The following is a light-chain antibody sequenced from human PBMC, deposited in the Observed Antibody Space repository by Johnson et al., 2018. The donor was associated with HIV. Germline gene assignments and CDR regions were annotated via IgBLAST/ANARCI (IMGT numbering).Light chain of an antibody. Sequence: QSVLTQPPSVSAAPGQKVTISCSGSSSNIGNNYVSWYQQFPGTAPKLLIYENNKRPSGIPDRFSGSKSGTSATLGIPGLQPGDEADYYCGTWDSSLMSCYVFGTGTKVTVL. CDR3: GTWDSSLMSCYV. J-gene: IGLJ1*01. CDR2: ENN. V-gene: IGLV1-51*02. CDR1: SSNIGNNY.